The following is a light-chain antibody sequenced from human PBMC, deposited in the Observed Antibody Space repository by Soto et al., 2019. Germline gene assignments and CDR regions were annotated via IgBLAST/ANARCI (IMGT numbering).Light chain of an antibody. J-gene: IGKJ2*01. CDR3: EESYSTPYT. CDR2: AAY. Sequence: DIQMTQSPSSLSASVGDRVTITCRASQNIRSSLNWYQQTPRKAPKLLIYAAYSLESGVPSRLGRSGSGTAFTLTISSLQPEEFATYYCEESYSTPYTFGQGTNLEIK. CDR1: QNIRSS. V-gene: IGKV1-39*01.